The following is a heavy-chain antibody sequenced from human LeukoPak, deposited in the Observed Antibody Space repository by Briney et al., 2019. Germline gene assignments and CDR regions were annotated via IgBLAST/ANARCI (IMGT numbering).Heavy chain of an antibody. CDR1: GGSISSSNFY. V-gene: IGHV4-61*02. J-gene: IGHJ4*02. Sequence: SETLSLTCSVSGGSISSSNFYWSWIRQPAGKGLEWIGRIYTSESTNYNPSLKSRVTISVDTSRNQFSLKLSSVTAADTAVYYCARGLWFGDENPPYFDYWGQGILVTVSS. CDR3: ARGLWFGDENPPYFDY. D-gene: IGHD3-10*01. CDR2: IYTSEST.